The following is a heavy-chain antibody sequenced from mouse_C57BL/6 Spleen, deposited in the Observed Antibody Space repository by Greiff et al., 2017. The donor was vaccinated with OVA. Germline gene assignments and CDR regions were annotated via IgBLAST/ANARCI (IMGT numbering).Heavy chain of an antibody. CDR1: GFSLSTSGMG. CDR2: IYWDDDK. V-gene: IGHV8-12*01. CDR3: ARRPRHPDV. J-gene: IGHJ1*01. Sequence: QSSQTLSLTCSFSGFSLSTSGMGVSWIRQPSGKGLEWLAHIYWDDDKRNNRSLKSRLTISKETTRTQVLLKITSVDTADTATYYCARRPRHPDVWGPGTTVTVSS.